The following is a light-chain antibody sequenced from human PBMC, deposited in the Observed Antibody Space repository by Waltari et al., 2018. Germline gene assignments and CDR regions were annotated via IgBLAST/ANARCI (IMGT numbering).Light chain of an antibody. CDR2: DVS. Sequence: QSALTQPASVSGSPGQSITISCTGTSNDVGGFNYVSWYQKHPGKAPKLMIYDVSNRPSGGCNRFSGSKSGNTASLTISGLQAEDEADYYCSSYAGSNTLEVFGGGTKLTVL. CDR1: SNDVGGFNY. V-gene: IGLV2-14*03. J-gene: IGLJ3*02. CDR3: SSYAGSNTLEV.